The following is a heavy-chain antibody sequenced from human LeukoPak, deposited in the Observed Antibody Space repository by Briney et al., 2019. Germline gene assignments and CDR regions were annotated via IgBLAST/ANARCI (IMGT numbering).Heavy chain of an antibody. V-gene: IGHV3-23*01. Sequence: GGSLRLSCAASGFTFSSSAMSWVRQAPGKGLEWVSAISNNGGYTYYADSVQGRFTISRDNSKSTLCLQMNSLRAEDTAVYYCAKQLGYCSGGSCYFPYWGQGTLVTVSS. CDR1: GFTFSSSA. D-gene: IGHD2-15*01. CDR3: AKQLGYCSGGSCYFPY. CDR2: ISNNGGYT. J-gene: IGHJ4*02.